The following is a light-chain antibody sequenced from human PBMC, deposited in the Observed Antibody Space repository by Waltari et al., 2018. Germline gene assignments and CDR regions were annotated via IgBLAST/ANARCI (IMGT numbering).Light chain of an antibody. CDR3: QVWDSSSVV. V-gene: IGLV3-9*01. J-gene: IGLJ2*01. CDR1: NTGSKN. CDR2: RDS. Sequence: SYELTQPLSVSVALGQTARITCGGHNTGSKNVHWYQQKPGQAPVLVIYRDSNRPSGIPERFSGSNSGNTATLTISRAQAGDEADYYCQVWDSSSVVFGGGTKLTVL.